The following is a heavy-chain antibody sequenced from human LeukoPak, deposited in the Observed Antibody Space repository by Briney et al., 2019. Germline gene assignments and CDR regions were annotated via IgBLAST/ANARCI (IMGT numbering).Heavy chain of an antibody. CDR2: VYSSGII. CDR1: GGSISSGSYY. Sequence: SQTLSLTCTVSGGSISSGSYYWSWIRQPAGKGLEWIGRVYSSGIINYNPSLKCRVTISVDTSKTQFSLKLNSVTAADTAVYYCAGSKMTTVATFDYWGQGASVTVSS. D-gene: IGHD4-23*01. V-gene: IGHV4-61*02. CDR3: AGSKMTTVATFDY. J-gene: IGHJ4*02.